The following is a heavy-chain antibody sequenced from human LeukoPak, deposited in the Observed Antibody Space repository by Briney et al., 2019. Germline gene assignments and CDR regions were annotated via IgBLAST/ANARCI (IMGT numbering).Heavy chain of an antibody. CDR1: GFIFDDYG. CDR3: ARDAGQQEIYFDY. V-gene: IGHV3-48*01. CDR2: ISSSSSTI. D-gene: IGHD6-13*01. Sequence: GGSLRLSCAASGFIFDDYGMSWVRQAPGKGLEWVSYISSSSSTIYYADSVKGRFTISRDNAKNSLYLQMNSLRAEDTAVYYCARDAGQQEIYFDYWGQGTLVTVSS. J-gene: IGHJ4*02.